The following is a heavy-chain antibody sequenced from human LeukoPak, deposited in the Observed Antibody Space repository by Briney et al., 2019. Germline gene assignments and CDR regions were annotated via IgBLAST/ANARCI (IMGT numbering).Heavy chain of an antibody. D-gene: IGHD3-22*01. J-gene: IGHJ4*02. Sequence: SETLSLTCTVSGGSISSYYWNWVRQPPGKGLEWIGRIYISGSTNYNPSLKSRVTISVDTSKNQFSLKLSSVTAADTAVYYCARVTGYMIEDYFDYWGQGTLVTVSS. CDR3: ARVTGYMIEDYFDY. V-gene: IGHV4-59*01. CDR2: IYISGST. CDR1: GGSISSYY.